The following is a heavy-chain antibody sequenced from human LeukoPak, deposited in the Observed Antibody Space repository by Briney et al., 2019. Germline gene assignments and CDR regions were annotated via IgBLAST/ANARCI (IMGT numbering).Heavy chain of an antibody. CDR1: GFTFSSYG. CDR3: AKGPPQRYCCYYMDV. CDR2: IWYGGSNK. V-gene: IGHV3-30*02. J-gene: IGHJ6*03. D-gene: IGHD2-2*01. Sequence: PGGSLRLSCAVSGFTFSSYGMAWVRQAPGKGLEWVAVIWYGGSNKYYADSVKGRFTISRDNSKNTLYLQMNSLRAEETAVYCCAKGPPQRYCCYYMDVWGKGTTVTVSS.